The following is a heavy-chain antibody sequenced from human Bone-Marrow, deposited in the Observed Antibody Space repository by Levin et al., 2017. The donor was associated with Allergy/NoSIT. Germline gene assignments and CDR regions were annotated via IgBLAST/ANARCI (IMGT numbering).Heavy chain of an antibody. CDR1: GGSINSGGSY. CDR2: ISYSGTS. CDR3: ARVPVGASHFDI. Sequence: PSETLSLTCSVSGGSINSGGSYWSWTRQHPEKGLEWIGYISYSGTSYYNPSLESRVTMSVDTSQKHFSLKLTSMTAADTAVYYCARVPVGASHFDIWGQGILVTVSS. J-gene: IGHJ4*02. D-gene: IGHD1-26*01. V-gene: IGHV4-31*03.